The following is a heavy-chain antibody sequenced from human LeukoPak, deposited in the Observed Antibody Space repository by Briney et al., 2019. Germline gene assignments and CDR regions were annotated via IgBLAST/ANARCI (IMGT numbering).Heavy chain of an antibody. J-gene: IGHJ4*02. CDR3: ARGPTRGSWPGEADY. V-gene: IGHV3-7*02. CDR2: MKQDGSEK. D-gene: IGHD7-27*01. Sequence: GGSLRLSCAASGFTFSSYWMSWVRQAPGKGLEWVAIMKQDGSEKYYVDSVKGRFTISRDNAKNSLYLQMNSLRAEDTAEYYCARGPTRGSWPGEADYWGQGTLVTVSS. CDR1: GFTFSSYW.